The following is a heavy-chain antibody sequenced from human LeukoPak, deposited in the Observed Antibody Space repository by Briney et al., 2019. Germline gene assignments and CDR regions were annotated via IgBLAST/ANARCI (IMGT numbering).Heavy chain of an antibody. CDR1: GFTFSSYA. J-gene: IGHJ4*02. CDR2: ISGSGGRT. Sequence: PAGSLRLSCAASGFTFSSYAMSCVRQAPGEGLEWVSAISGSGGRTYYADSVKGRFTISRDNSKNTLYLQMNSLRAEDTAVYCCAKGAIAAATTNFDYWGQGTLVTVSS. D-gene: IGHD6-13*01. CDR3: AKGAIAAATTNFDY. V-gene: IGHV3-23*01.